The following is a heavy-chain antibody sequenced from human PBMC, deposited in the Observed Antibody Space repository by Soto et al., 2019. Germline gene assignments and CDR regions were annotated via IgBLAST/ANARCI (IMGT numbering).Heavy chain of an antibody. CDR1: GYTFTSYD. Sequence: QVQLVQSGAEVKKPGASVKVSCKASGYTFTSYDINWVRQATGQGLEWMGWMNPNSGNTGYAQKFQGRVTMTRNTSISTAYMELSSLRSEDTAVYYCARGGYDYLWGSYRPNSDAFDIWGQGTMVTVSS. CDR3: ARGGYDYLWGSYRPNSDAFDI. J-gene: IGHJ3*02. V-gene: IGHV1-8*01. D-gene: IGHD3-16*02. CDR2: MNPNSGNT.